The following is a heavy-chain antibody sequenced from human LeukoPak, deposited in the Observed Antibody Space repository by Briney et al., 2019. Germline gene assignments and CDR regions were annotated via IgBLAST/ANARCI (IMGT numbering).Heavy chain of an antibody. CDR1: GGSISSGGYY. Sequence: KPSETLSLTCTVSGGSISSGGYYWSRIRQHPGKGLEWIGYIYYSGSTYYNPSLKSRVTISVDTSKNQFSLKLSSVTAADTAVYYCASSVLLWSGRGFDYWGQGTLVTVSS. CDR2: IYYSGST. D-gene: IGHD3-10*01. J-gene: IGHJ4*02. CDR3: ASSVLLWSGRGFDY. V-gene: IGHV4-31*03.